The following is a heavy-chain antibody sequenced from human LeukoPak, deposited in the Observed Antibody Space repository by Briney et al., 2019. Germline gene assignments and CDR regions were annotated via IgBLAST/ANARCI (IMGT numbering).Heavy chain of an antibody. CDR3: ARDQITMARGVIARSTAYYKLYYMDV. J-gene: IGHJ6*03. CDR2: ISNDGSNK. CDR1: GFTVSSNY. D-gene: IGHD3-10*01. Sequence: GGSLRLSCAASGFTVSSNYMSWVRQAPGKGLEWVAVISNDGSNKYYADSVKGRFTISRDNSKNTLYLQMNSLRAEDTAVYYCARDQITMARGVIARSTAYYKLYYMDVWGKGTTVTVSS. V-gene: IGHV3-30*03.